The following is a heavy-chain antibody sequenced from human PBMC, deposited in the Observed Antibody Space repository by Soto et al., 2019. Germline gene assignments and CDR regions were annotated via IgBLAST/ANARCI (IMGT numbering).Heavy chain of an antibody. Sequence: GGSLRLSCAASGFTFSSYSMNWVRRAPGKGLEWVSSISSSSSYIYYADSVKGRFTISRDNAKNSLYLQMNSLRAEDTAVYYCARLSHDYGGAFDYWGQGTLVTVSS. D-gene: IGHD4-17*01. CDR3: ARLSHDYGGAFDY. CDR1: GFTFSSYS. CDR2: ISSSSSYI. V-gene: IGHV3-21*01. J-gene: IGHJ4*02.